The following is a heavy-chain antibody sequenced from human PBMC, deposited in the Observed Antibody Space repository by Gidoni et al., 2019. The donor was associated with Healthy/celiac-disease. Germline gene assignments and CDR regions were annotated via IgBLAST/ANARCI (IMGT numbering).Heavy chain of an antibody. CDR1: GFTFSSYS. CDR3: AREESGITMIVVGYFDY. J-gene: IGHJ4*02. D-gene: IGHD3-22*01. CDR2: ISSSSSYI. V-gene: IGHV3-21*01. Sequence: EVQLVESGGGLVKPGGSLRLSCAASGFTFSSYSMNWVRQAPGKGLEWVSSISSSSSYIYYADSVKGRFTISRDNAKNSLYLQMNSLRAEDTAVYYCAREESGITMIVVGYFDYWGQGTLVTVSS.